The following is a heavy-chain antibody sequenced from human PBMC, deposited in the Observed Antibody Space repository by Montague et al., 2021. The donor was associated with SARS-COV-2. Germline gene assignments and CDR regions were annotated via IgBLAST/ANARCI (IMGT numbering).Heavy chain of an antibody. CDR3: ASTTVAGDIAFDI. D-gene: IGHD6-19*01. CDR1: GGSISSSSYY. V-gene: IGHV4-39*01. J-gene: IGHJ3*02. Sequence: SETLSLTCTVSGGSISSSSYYWGWIRQPPGKGLEWIGRIYYSGSTYYNPSLKSRVTISVDTSKNQFSLKLSFVTAADTAVYYCASTTVAGDIAFDIWGQGTMVTVSS. CDR2: IYYSGST.